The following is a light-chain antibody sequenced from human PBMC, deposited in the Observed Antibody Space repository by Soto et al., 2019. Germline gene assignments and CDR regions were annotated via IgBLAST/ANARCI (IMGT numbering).Light chain of an antibody. V-gene: IGKV1-5*01. CDR1: QSISSS. Sequence: IHMTQSPSTVSASVGDRVTITCRAIQSISSSLAWYQQKPGKAPKVLIYDASSLDSGVPSRFSGSGYGTEFTLTVSSLQPGDFATYSCQQYESYQYSFSQGTKVDIK. CDR3: QQYESYQYS. CDR2: DAS. J-gene: IGKJ2*01.